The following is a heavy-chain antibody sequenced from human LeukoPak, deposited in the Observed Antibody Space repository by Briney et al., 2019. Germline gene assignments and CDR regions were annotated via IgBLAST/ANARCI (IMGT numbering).Heavy chain of an antibody. CDR3: ARYESVAGVFGNTFDI. Sequence: RTGGSLRLSCAASGFTFSSHAMHWVRQAPGKGLEWVSSISGNGGSTYYADSVKGRFTISRDNSNNTLHLHLHSLRADDTAVYYCARYESVAGVFGNTFDIWGQGTMVTVSS. CDR2: ISGNGGST. J-gene: IGHJ3*02. V-gene: IGHV3-23*01. CDR1: GFTFSSHA. D-gene: IGHD6-19*01.